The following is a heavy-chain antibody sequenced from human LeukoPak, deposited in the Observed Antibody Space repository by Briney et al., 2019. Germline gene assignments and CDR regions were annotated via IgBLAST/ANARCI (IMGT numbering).Heavy chain of an antibody. CDR2: SYRGGDT. D-gene: IGHD3-3*01. J-gene: IGHJ4*02. CDR3: AKDEDDFWSGSFFDY. Sequence: PGGSLRLSCAISGLTVSSSDMSWVRQAPGKGLEWVSASYRGGDTYYADSAKGRFTISRGNSKNTLYLQMNSLRAEDTAVYYCAKDEDDFWSGSFFDYWGQGTLVTVSS. V-gene: IGHV3-53*01. CDR1: GLTVSSSD.